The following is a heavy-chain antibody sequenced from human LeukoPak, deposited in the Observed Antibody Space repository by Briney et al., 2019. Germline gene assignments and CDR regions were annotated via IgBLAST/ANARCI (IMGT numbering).Heavy chain of an antibody. Sequence: RGESLKISCKGSGYSFTSYWIGWVRPMPGKGLEWMGIIYPGDSDTRYSPPFQGQVTISADKPISTAYLQWSSLKASDTAMYYCARRRGWELNFDYWGQGTLVTVSS. J-gene: IGHJ4*02. D-gene: IGHD1-26*01. CDR1: GYSFTSYW. CDR2: IYPGDSDT. CDR3: ARRRGWELNFDY. V-gene: IGHV5-51*01.